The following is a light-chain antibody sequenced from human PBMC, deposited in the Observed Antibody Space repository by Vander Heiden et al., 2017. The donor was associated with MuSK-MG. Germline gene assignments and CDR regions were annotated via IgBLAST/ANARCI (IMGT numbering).Light chain of an antibody. J-gene: IGKJ4*01. CDR2: TAS. V-gene: IGKV1-17*01. CDR3: LQYNSYPLT. CDR1: QGIRNA. Sequence: DIQMTQSPSSLSASVGDRVTITCRASQGIRNALAWFQLKPGQAPKRLIYTASTLQNGVPSRFSGIGSGTEFTLTISSLHPEDFAAYCCLQYNSYPLTFGCETTVEIK.